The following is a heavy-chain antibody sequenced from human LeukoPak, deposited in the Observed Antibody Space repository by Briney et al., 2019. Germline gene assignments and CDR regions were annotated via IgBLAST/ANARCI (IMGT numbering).Heavy chain of an antibody. CDR3: ASHHSTAWYPYFDY. V-gene: IGHV4-39*02. D-gene: IGHD6-19*01. J-gene: IGHJ4*02. CDR2: INFGGST. Sequence: SETLSLTCNVSGGSVTRSGSYWGWIRPPPGKGLEWIGSINFGGSTFYSPSLKSRVTISLDTSKNHFSLKLTSVTVADTAVYFCASHHSTAWYPYFDYWGQGTLVTVSS. CDR1: GGSVTRSGSY.